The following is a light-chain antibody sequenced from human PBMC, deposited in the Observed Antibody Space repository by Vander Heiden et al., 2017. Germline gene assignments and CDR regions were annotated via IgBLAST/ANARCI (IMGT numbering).Light chain of an antibody. J-gene: IGLJ1*01. V-gene: IGLV2-14*01. CDR2: EVS. Sequence: QSALTQAASVSGSPGQSITISCTGTSSDVGGYNYVSWYQQHPGKAPKLMIFEVSHRPSGVSHRFSGSKSGTTASLTISGLQADDEADYYCSSYTSTSTPHFVFGTGTTVTVL. CDR3: SSYTSTSTPHFV. CDR1: SSDVGGYNY.